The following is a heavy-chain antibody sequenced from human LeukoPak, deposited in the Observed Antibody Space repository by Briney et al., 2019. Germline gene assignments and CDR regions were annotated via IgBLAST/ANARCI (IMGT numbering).Heavy chain of an antibody. Sequence: ASVKVSCKASGYTFTSYGISWVRQAPGQGLEWMGWISAYNGNTNYAQKLQGRVTMTTDTSTSTAYMELRSLRFDDTAVYYCARAQYYDFWSGYYTWDYYYYCGMDVWGQGTTVTVSS. D-gene: IGHD3-3*01. V-gene: IGHV1-18*01. CDR1: GYTFTSYG. J-gene: IGHJ6*02. CDR2: ISAYNGNT. CDR3: ARAQYYDFWSGYYTWDYYYYCGMDV.